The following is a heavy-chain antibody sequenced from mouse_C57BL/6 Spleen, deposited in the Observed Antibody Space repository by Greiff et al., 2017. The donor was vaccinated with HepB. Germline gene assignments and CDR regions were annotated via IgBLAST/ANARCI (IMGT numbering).Heavy chain of an antibody. Sequence: VQLKDSGPELVKPGASVKISCKASGYSFTDYNMNWVKQSNGKSLEWIGVINPNYGTTIYNQKFKGKATLTVDQSSSTAYMQLNSLTSEDSAVYYCARERIREYAMDYWGQGPSVTVSS. D-gene: IGHD5-2*01. CDR2: INPNYGTT. J-gene: IGHJ4*01. CDR1: GYSFTDYN. V-gene: IGHV1-39*01. CDR3: ARERIREYAMDY.